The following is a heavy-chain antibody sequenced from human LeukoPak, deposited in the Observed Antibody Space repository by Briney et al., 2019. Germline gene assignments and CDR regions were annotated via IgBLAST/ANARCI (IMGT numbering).Heavy chain of an antibody. V-gene: IGHV3-48*01. D-gene: IGHD2-15*01. CDR1: GFTFSSYS. CDR2: ISSSSSNI. Sequence: PGGSLRLSCAASGFTFSSYSMNWVRQAPGKGLEGVTYISSSSSNIYYADSVKGRFTISRDNAKNSLYLQMNSLRAEDTAVYYCARNYCSGGSCYSDYYYYYYMDVWGKGTTVTVSS. J-gene: IGHJ6*03. CDR3: ARNYCSGGSCYSDYYYYYYMDV.